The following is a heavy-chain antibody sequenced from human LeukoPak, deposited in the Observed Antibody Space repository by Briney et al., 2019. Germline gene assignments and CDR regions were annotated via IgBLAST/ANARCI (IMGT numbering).Heavy chain of an antibody. CDR3: ARGQGLLTDY. J-gene: IGHJ4*02. Sequence: GGSLRLSCAASGFTFSSYSMNWARQAPGKGLEWVSYIRSSSSTIYYADSVKGRFTISRDNAKNSLYLQMNSLRAEDTAVYYCARGQGLLTDYWGQGTLVTVSS. CDR2: IRSSSSTI. D-gene: IGHD1-26*01. V-gene: IGHV3-48*01. CDR1: GFTFSSYS.